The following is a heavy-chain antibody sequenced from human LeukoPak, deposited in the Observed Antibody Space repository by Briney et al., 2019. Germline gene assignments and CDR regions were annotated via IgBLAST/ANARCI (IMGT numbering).Heavy chain of an antibody. V-gene: IGHV1-69*05. D-gene: IGHD5-12*01. CDR2: IIPIFGTA. Sequence: ASVKVSCKASGGTFSSYAISWVRQAPGQGLEWMGGIIPIFGTANYAQKFQGRVTITTDESTSTAYMELSSLRSEDTAVYYCASYSGYDPYFDYWGQGTLVTVSS. CDR3: ASYSGYDPYFDY. CDR1: GGTFSSYA. J-gene: IGHJ4*02.